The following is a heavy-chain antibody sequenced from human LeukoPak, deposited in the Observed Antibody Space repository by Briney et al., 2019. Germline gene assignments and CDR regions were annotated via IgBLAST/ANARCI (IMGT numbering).Heavy chain of an antibody. CDR2: ISYDGSNK. CDR3: ALLQRGSGYVPYFDY. J-gene: IGHJ4*02. CDR1: GFTFSSYA. D-gene: IGHD5-12*01. Sequence: PGRSLRLSCAASGFTFSSYAMHWVRQAPGKGLEWVAVISYDGSNKYYADSVKGRFTISRDNSKNTLYLQMNSLRAEDTAVYYCALLQRGSGYVPYFDYWGQGTLVTVSS. V-gene: IGHV3-30-3*01.